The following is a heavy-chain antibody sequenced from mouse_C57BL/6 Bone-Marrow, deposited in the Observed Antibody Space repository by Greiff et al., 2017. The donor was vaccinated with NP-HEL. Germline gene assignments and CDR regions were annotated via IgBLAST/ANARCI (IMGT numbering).Heavy chain of an antibody. D-gene: IGHD2-3*01. Sequence: EVMLVESGGGLVKPGGSLKLSCAASGFTFSSYAMSWVRQTPEKRLEWVATISDGGSYTYYPDNVKGRFPISRDNAKNNLYLQMSHLKSEDTAMYYCAKRGYDVYYGGRFAYWGQGTLVTVSA. V-gene: IGHV5-4*03. CDR2: ISDGGSYT. CDR3: AKRGYDVYYGGRFAY. CDR1: GFTFSSYA. J-gene: IGHJ3*01.